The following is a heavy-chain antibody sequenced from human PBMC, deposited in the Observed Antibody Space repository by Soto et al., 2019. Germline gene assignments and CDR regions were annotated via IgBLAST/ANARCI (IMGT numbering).Heavy chain of an antibody. CDR2: IIPIFGTA. CDR3: ARERGRSSWYYYGMDV. CDR1: GGTFSSYA. V-gene: IGHV1-69*13. D-gene: IGHD6-13*01. J-gene: IGHJ6*02. Sequence: SVKVSCKASGGTFSSYAISWVRQAPGQGLEWMGGIIPIFGTANYAQKFQGRVTITADESTSTAYMELSSLRSEDTAVYYCARERGRSSWYYYGMDVWGQGNTVTVS.